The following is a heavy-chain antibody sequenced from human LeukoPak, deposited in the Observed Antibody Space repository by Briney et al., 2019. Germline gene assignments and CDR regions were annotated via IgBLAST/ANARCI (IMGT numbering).Heavy chain of an antibody. CDR1: GFRFNSHG. J-gene: IGHJ4*02. CDR2: IRFDETDK. V-gene: IGHV3-30*02. Sequence: GGSLRLSCAASGFRFNSHGMHWVRQAPGKGLEWVAFIRFDETDKYYIDSVKGRFSISRDNSKNTLFLQMSSLRTEDTALYYCARDQGGYSYGAFDYWGQGTLVTVSP. D-gene: IGHD5-18*01. CDR3: ARDQGGYSYGAFDY.